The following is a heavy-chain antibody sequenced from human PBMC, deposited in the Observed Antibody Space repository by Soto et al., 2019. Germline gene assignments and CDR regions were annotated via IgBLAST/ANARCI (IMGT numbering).Heavy chain of an antibody. CDR3: ARIVPVSGNYYYYGMDV. D-gene: IGHD3-16*02. CDR2: IYYSGST. J-gene: IGHJ6*02. Sequence: QLQLQESGPGLVKPSETLSLTCTFSGGSISSSSYYWGLIRQPPVKGLEWIGSIYYSGSTYYNPSHKSRVTIYGDTYKNQFSLQLNSVTAADTAVYYCARIVPVSGNYYYYGMDVWGQGTTVTVSS. V-gene: IGHV4-39*01. CDR1: GGSISSSSYY.